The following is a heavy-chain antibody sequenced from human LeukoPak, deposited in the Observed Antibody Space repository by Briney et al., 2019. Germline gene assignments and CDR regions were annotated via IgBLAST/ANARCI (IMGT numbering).Heavy chain of an antibody. CDR2: ISWKSGSI. Sequence: GGSLRLSCAASGFIFDDYAMYWVRQAPGKGLEWVSGISWKSGSIGYADSVKGRFTISRDNAKNSVYLQMNSLRVEDTALYYCAKGHFSGPAGSYYYYYYDMDVWGQGTTVTVSS. V-gene: IGHV3-9*01. J-gene: IGHJ6*02. CDR3: AKGHFSGPAGSYYYYYYDMDV. CDR1: GFIFDDYA. D-gene: IGHD3-3*02.